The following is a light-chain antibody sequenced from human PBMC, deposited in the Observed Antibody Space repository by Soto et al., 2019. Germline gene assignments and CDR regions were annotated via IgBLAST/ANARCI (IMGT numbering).Light chain of an antibody. V-gene: IGKV3-20*01. Sequence: IVLPQPPGTLSLSPGARATLSCRASQRITIRYLAWYQQKPGQAPRLLIFGASSRATGIPDRFSGSGSGTDFTFTISSLQPDDVATYYCQQYNSYPRTFGQGTKVDIK. J-gene: IGKJ1*01. CDR1: QRITIRY. CDR2: GAS. CDR3: QQYNSYPRT.